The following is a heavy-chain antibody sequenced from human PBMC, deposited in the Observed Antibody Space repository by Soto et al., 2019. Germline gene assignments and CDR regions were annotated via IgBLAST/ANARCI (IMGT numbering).Heavy chain of an antibody. D-gene: IGHD6-19*01. CDR3: ARDRWLVGVVSYYYYGMDV. Sequence: SLRLSCAASGFTVSSNYMSWVRQAPGKGLEWVSVIYSGGSTYYADSVKGRFTISRHNSKNTLYLQMNSLRAEDTAVYYCARDRWLVGVVSYYYYGMDVWGQGTTVTVSS. J-gene: IGHJ6*02. V-gene: IGHV3-53*04. CDR2: IYSGGST. CDR1: GFTVSSNY.